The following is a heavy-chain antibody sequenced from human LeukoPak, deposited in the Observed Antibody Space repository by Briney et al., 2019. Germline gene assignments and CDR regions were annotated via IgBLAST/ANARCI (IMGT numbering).Heavy chain of an antibody. CDR1: GFTFSSSG. CDR3: ARERDYARYFDY. D-gene: IGHD4-17*01. CDR2: ISYDGSNK. Sequence: GGSLRLSCAASGFTFSSSGMHWVRQAPGKGLEWVAVISYDGSNKYYADSVKGRFTFSRDNSKNTLYLQMNSLRAEDTAVYYCARERDYARYFDYWGQGTLVTVSS. J-gene: IGHJ4*02. V-gene: IGHV3-30*03.